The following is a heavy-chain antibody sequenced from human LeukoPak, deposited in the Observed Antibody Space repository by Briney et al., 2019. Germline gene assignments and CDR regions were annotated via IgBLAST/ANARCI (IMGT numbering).Heavy chain of an antibody. CDR3: ARDGGGAAAGNWFDP. D-gene: IGHD6-13*01. Sequence: SETLSLTCTVSGGSISSGSYYWSWIRQPAGKRLEWIGRIYTSGSTNYNPSLKSRVTISVDTSKNQFSLKLSSVTAADTAVYYCARDGGGAAAGNWFDPWGQGTLVTVSS. CDR2: IYTSGST. CDR1: GGSISSGSYY. J-gene: IGHJ5*02. V-gene: IGHV4-61*02.